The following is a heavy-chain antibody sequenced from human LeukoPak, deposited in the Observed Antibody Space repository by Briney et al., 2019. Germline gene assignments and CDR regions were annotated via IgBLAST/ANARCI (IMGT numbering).Heavy chain of an antibody. V-gene: IGHV4-34*01. CDR3: ARHGHWADY. J-gene: IGHJ4*02. CDR2: INHSGST. CDR1: GGSFSGYY. Sequence: SETLSLTCAVYGGSFSGYYWSWIRQPPGKGLEWIGEINHSGSTNYNPSLKSRVTISVDTSKNQFSLRLTSVTAADTAVYYCARHGHWADYWGQGTLVTVSS. D-gene: IGHD3-16*01.